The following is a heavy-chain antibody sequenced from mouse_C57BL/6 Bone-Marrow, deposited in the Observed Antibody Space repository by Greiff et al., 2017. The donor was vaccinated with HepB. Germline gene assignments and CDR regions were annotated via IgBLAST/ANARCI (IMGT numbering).Heavy chain of an antibody. CDR3: AAAQAWFAY. Sequence: VKLQQPGAELVKPGASVKLSCKASGYTFTSYWMHWVKQRPGQGLEWIGMIHPNSGSTNYNEKFKSKATLTVDKSSSTAYMQLSSLTSEDSAVYYCAAAQAWFAYWGQGTLVTVSA. CDR1: GYTFTSYW. J-gene: IGHJ3*01. D-gene: IGHD3-2*02. V-gene: IGHV1-64*01. CDR2: IHPNSGST.